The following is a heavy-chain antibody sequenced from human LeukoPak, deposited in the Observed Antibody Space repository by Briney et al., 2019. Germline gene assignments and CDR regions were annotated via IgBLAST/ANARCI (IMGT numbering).Heavy chain of an antibody. J-gene: IGHJ6*02. CDR3: AGSITIFGVVITDYYYYGMDV. Sequence: GASVKVSCKASGYTFTGYYMHWVRQAPGQGLEWMGWINPNSGGTNYAQKFQGRVTMTRDTSISTAYMELSRLRSDDTAVYYCAGSITIFGVVITDYYYYGMDVWGQGTTVTVSS. CDR2: INPNSGGT. V-gene: IGHV1-2*02. D-gene: IGHD3-3*01. CDR1: GYTFTGYY.